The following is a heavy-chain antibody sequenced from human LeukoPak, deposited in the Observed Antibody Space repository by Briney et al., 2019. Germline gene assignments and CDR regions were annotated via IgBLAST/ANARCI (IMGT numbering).Heavy chain of an antibody. CDR1: GFTFSSYW. J-gene: IGHJ4*02. CDR2: IKQDGSVK. Sequence: GGSLRLSCAASGFTFSSYWMNWVRQAPGKGLEWVANIKQDGSVKQYVDSVKGRFTISRDNAKNSLYLQMNSLRAEDTAVYYCARANLRYFDWLLGYWGQGTLVTVSS. CDR3: ARANLRYFDWLLGY. V-gene: IGHV3-7*04. D-gene: IGHD3-9*01.